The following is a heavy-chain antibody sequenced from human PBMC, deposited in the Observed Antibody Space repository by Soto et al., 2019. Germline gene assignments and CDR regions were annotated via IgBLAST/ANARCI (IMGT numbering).Heavy chain of an antibody. CDR2: IKSKTDGGTT. D-gene: IGHD1-26*01. Sequence: GGSLRLSCAASGFTFSNAWMSWVRQAPGKGLEWVGRIKSKTDGGTTDYAAPVKGRFTISRDDSKNTLYLQMNSLKTEDTAVYYCATDLVGATNDAFDIWGQGTMVTVSS. CDR3: ATDLVGATNDAFDI. J-gene: IGHJ3*02. CDR1: GFTFSNAW. V-gene: IGHV3-15*01.